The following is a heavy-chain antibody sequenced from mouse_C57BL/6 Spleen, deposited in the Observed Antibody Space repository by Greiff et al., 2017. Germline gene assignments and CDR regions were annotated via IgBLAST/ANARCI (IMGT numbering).Heavy chain of an antibody. V-gene: IGHV1-81*01. CDR3: ARSRDYSNLGAMDY. CDR1: GYTFTSYG. J-gene: IGHJ4*01. Sequence: QVQLQQSGAELARPGASVKLSCKASGYTFTSYGISWVKQRTGQGLEWIGEIYPRSGNTYYNEKFKGKATLTADKSSSTAYMELRSLTSEDSAVYVCARSRDYSNLGAMDYWGQGTSVTVSS. D-gene: IGHD2-5*01. CDR2: IYPRSGNT.